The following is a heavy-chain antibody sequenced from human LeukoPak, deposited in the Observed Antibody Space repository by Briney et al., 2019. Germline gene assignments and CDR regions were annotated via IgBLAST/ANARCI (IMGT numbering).Heavy chain of an antibody. CDR1: GGSFSGYY. D-gene: IGHD2-2*01. CDR2: IYYSGST. J-gene: IGHJ5*02. Sequence: SETLSLTCAVYGGSFSGYYWSWIRQPPGKGLEWIGSIYYSGSTNYNPSLKSRVTISVDTSKNQFSLKLSSVTAADTAVYYCARAASCGSPTPWVPSQPCFDPWGQGTLVTVSS. V-gene: IGHV4-59*01. CDR3: ARAASCGSPTPWVPSQPCFDP.